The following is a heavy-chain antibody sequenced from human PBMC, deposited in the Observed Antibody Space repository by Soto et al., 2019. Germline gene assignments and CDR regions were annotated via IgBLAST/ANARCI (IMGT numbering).Heavy chain of an antibody. D-gene: IGHD1-1*01. J-gene: IGHJ6*02. V-gene: IGHV3-21*01. CDR3: ARALERPGYYYGMDV. CDR2: ISSSSSYI. CDR1: GFTFSSYS. Sequence: LRLSCAASGFTFSSYSMNWVRQAPGKGLEWVSSISSSSSYIYYADSVKGRFTISRDNAKNSLYLQMNSLRAEDTAVYYCARALERPGYYYGMDVWGQGTTVTVSS.